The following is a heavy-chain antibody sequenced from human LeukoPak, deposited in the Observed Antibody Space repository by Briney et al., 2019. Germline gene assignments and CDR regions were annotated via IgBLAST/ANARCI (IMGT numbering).Heavy chain of an antibody. CDR3: ARRFDSEIINAFDI. CDR2: IWPDDSDS. V-gene: IGHV5-51*01. D-gene: IGHD3-9*01. CDR1: GFTFTNHW. J-gene: IGHJ3*02. Sequence: GESLKISCKGSGFTFTNHWIAWVRQMPGKGLEWMGIIWPDDSDSRYSPSFQGQVTISADKSISTAYLQWNNLKASDTAIYYCARRFDSEIINAFDIWGQGTQVIVSS.